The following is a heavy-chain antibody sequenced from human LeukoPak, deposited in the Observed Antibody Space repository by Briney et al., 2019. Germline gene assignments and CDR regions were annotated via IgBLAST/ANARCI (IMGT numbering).Heavy chain of an antibody. J-gene: IGHJ4*02. CDR2: TSAYNHNT. CDR1: GYSFINFG. CDR3: ARDLMYCDTMSCYDGDFDY. V-gene: IGHV1-18*01. D-gene: IGHD2-2*01. Sequence: ASVKVSCKASGYSFINFGLSWVRQAPGQGLEWMGWTSAYNHNTNYAQKFQGRVTMTIDTSTTTVYMELRSLRSDDTAIYYCARDLMYCDTMSCYDGDFDYWGQGTPVTVSS.